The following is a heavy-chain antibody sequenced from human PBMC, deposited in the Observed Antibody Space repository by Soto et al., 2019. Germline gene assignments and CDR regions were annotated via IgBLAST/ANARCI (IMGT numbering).Heavy chain of an antibody. D-gene: IGHD3-10*01. V-gene: IGHV3-9*01. J-gene: IGHJ6*02. CDR2: ISWNSGSI. Sequence: EVQLVESGGGLVQPGRSLRLSCAASGFTFDDYAMHWVRQAPGKGLEWVSGISWNSGSIGYADSVKGRFTISRDNAKNSLYLQMNSLRAEDTALYYCAKDRGYGTNYYGSGSNYYGMDVWGQGTTVTVSS. CDR1: GFTFDDYA. CDR3: AKDRGYGTNYYGSGSNYYGMDV.